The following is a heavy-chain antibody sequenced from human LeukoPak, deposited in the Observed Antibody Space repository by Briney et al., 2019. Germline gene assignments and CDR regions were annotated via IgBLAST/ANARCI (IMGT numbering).Heavy chain of an antibody. V-gene: IGHV3-13*01. CDR2: IGTAGDT. CDR3: ARSYYYGSGSYSYFDY. CDR1: GFTFSSYD. Sequence: HPGGSLRLSCAASGFTFSSYDMHWVRQATGKGLEWVSAIGTAGDTYYPGSVKGRFTISRENAKNSLYLQMNSLRAGDTAVYYCARSYYYGSGSYSYFDYWGQGTLVTVSS. J-gene: IGHJ4*02. D-gene: IGHD3-10*01.